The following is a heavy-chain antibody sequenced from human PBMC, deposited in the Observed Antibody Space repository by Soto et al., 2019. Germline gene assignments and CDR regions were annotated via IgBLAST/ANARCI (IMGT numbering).Heavy chain of an antibody. D-gene: IGHD1-1*01. CDR1: GFTFSNYA. CDR3: TKRATGTYFDY. J-gene: IGHJ4*02. CDR2: ISGSGGST. Sequence: EVQLLESGGGLVQPGGSLRLSCAASGFTFSNYAMNWVRQAPGKGLEWVSVISGSGGSTYYADSVKGRFTISRENSKNTLYLQMTSLRSEDTAVYYCTKRATGTYFDYWGKGTLVPVSS. V-gene: IGHV3-23*01.